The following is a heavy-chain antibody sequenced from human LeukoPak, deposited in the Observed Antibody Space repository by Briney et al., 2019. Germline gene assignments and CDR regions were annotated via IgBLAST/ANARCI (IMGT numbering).Heavy chain of an antibody. D-gene: IGHD2-21*01. CDR3: ATDLLVAYCGGDCYPIFDY. V-gene: IGHV1-24*01. Sequence: ASVKVSCKVSGYTLTELSMHWVRQAPGKGLEWMGGFDPEDGETIYAQKFQGRVTMTEDTSTDTAYMELSSLRSEDTAVYYCATDLLVAYCGGDCYPIFDYWGQGTLVTVSS. CDR2: FDPEDGET. CDR1: GYTLTELS. J-gene: IGHJ4*02.